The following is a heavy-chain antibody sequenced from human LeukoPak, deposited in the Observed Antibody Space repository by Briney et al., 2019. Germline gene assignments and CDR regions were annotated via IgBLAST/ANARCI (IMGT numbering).Heavy chain of an antibody. CDR1: GGSISSYY. Sequence: SETLSLTCTVPGGSISSYYWSWIRQPPGKGLEWIGYIYYSGSTNYNPSLKSRVTISVDTSKNQFSLKLSSVTAADTAVYYCARHVGYCSGGSCYAFDYWGQGTLVTVSS. CDR3: ARHVGYCSGGSCYAFDY. J-gene: IGHJ4*02. CDR2: IYYSGST. D-gene: IGHD2-15*01. V-gene: IGHV4-59*08.